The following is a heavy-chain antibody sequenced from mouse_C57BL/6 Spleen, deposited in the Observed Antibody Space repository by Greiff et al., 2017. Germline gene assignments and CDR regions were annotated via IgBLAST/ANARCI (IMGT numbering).Heavy chain of an antibody. V-gene: IGHV1-50*01. CDR2: IDPSDSYT. CDR3: ARGEGSSYYAMDY. CDR1: GYTFTSYW. J-gene: IGHJ4*01. D-gene: IGHD1-1*01. Sequence: QVQLQQPGAELVKPGASVKLSCKASGYTFTSYWMQWVKQRPGQGLEWIGEIDPSDSYTNYNQKFKGKATLTVDTSSSTAYMQLSSLTSEDSAVYYWARGEGSSYYAMDYWGQGTSVTVSS.